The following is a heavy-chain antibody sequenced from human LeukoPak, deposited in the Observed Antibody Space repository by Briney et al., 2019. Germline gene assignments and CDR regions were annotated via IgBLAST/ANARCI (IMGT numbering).Heavy chain of an antibody. CDR3: ARADIVVVPAAIRGDYYYYGMDV. D-gene: IGHD2-2*02. V-gene: IGHV4-34*01. J-gene: IGHJ6*02. Sequence: PSETLSLTCAVYGGSFSGYYWSWIRQPPGKGLEWIGEINHSGSTNYNPSLKSRVTISVDTSKNQFSLRLSSVTAADTAVYYCARADIVVVPAAIRGDYYYYGMDVWGQGTTVTVSS. CDR1: GGSFSGYY. CDR2: INHSGST.